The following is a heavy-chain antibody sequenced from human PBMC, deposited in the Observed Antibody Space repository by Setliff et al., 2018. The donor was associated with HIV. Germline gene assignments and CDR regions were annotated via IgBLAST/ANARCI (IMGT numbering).Heavy chain of an antibody. CDR1: GGSISSGSYY. Sequence: PSETLSLTCTVSGGSISSGSYYWSWIRQPAGKGLEWIGRIYTSGSTNYNPSLKSRVTISVDTSNNQFSLSLTSVTAADTAVYYCVRSIHGGGSEPFDTWGQGILVTVSS. V-gene: IGHV4-61*02. CDR3: VRSIHGGGSEPFDT. CDR2: IYTSGST. D-gene: IGHD3-10*01. J-gene: IGHJ5*02.